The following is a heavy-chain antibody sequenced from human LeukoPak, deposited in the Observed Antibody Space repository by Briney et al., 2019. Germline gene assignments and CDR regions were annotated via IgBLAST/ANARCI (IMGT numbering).Heavy chain of an antibody. CDR2: INHSGST. CDR3: ARSAKGRYSSSSHFDY. D-gene: IGHD6-6*01. Sequence: SETLSLTCTVSGGSISSYYWSWIRQPPGKGLEWIGEINHSGSTNYNPSLKSRVTISVDTSKNQFSLKLSSVTAADTAVYYCARSAKGRYSSSSHFDYWGQGTLVTVSS. J-gene: IGHJ4*02. CDR1: GGSISSYY. V-gene: IGHV4-34*01.